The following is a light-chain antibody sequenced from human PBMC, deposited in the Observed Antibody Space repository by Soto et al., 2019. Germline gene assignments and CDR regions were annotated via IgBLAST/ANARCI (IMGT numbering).Light chain of an antibody. CDR3: RQHGHTFPDT. J-gene: IGKJ5*01. CDR2: SVS. V-gene: IGKV3-20*01. Sequence: EIVLTQCAVILSLSPGERATLSCRASLSVTDSHLGWYQQKPGQAPRLLIYSVSSRVTGIPDRFSGRGSGTDFTLTIIRREPDDFGVYYCRQHGHTFPDTFGQGTRLEIK. CDR1: LSVTDSH.